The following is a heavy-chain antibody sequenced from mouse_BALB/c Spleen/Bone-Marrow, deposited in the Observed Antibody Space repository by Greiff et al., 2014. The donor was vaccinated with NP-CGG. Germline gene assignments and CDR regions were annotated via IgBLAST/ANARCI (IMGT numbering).Heavy chain of an antibody. J-gene: IGHJ4*01. V-gene: IGHV1-4*01. CDR3: TRRYYAMVY. Sequence: VQLQQSGAELARPGASVKMSCQASGYTFTRYTMHWEKKRPGQGLEWIGYIIPNSGYSNYNQKFKDKATLTADKSSSTAYMQLTSLTSEHSAVYYCTRRYYAMVYWGQGSSVTVSS. CDR1: GYTFTRYT. CDR2: IIPNSGYS.